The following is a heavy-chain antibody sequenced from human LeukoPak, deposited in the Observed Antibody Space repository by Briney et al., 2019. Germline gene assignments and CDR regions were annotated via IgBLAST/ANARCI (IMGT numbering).Heavy chain of an antibody. D-gene: IGHD3-22*01. CDR3: ARFIGSSGYYDY. J-gene: IGHJ4*01. V-gene: IGHV4-59*01. CDR1: GGSISGYY. Sequence: SETLSLTCTVSGGSISGYYWSCIRPPPGKGLELIGYIYSTGITDYTPSLTSRVAISVDTSKNQFSLKLSSVTAADTAVYYCARFIGSSGYYDYWEHGTLVTVPS. CDR2: IYSTGIT.